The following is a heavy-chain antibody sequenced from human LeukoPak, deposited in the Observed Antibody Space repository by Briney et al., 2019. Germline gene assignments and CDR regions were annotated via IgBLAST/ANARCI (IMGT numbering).Heavy chain of an antibody. CDR2: ISAYNGNT. V-gene: IGHV1-18*01. J-gene: IGHJ4*02. Sequence: ASVKVSCKASGYTFTSYGISWVRQAPGQGLEWMGWISAYNGNTNYAQKLQGRVTMTTDTSTSTAYMELRSLRSDDTAVCYCARDLLKSGYGPYDYWGQGTLVTVSS. CDR3: ARDLLKSGYGPYDY. D-gene: IGHD5-12*01. CDR1: GYTFTSYG.